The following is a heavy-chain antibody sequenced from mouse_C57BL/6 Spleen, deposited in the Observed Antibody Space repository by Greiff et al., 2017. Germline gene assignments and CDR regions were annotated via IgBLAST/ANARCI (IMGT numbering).Heavy chain of an antibody. Sequence: EVKLMESGGGLVKPGGSLKLSCAASGFTFSDYGMHWVRQAPEKGLEWVAYISSGSSTIYYADTVKGRFTISRDNAKNTLFLQMTSLRSEDTAMYYCARSGPRNFDYWGQGTTLTVSS. V-gene: IGHV5-17*01. CDR2: ISSGSSTI. CDR3: ARSGPRNFDY. J-gene: IGHJ2*01. CDR1: GFTFSDYG.